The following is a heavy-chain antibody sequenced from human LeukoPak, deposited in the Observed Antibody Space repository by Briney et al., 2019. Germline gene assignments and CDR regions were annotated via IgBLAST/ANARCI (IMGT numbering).Heavy chain of an antibody. J-gene: IGHJ6*02. CDR3: ARDGQQYPYYYYYGMDV. CDR2: IIPILGIA. CDR1: GGTFSSYT. D-gene: IGHD2-2*01. Sequence: ASVKVSCKASGGTFSSYTISWVRQAPRQGLEWMGRIIPILGIANYAQKFQGRVTITADKSTSTAYMELSSLRSEDTAVYYCARDGQQYPYYYYYGMDVWGQGTTVTVSS. V-gene: IGHV1-69*04.